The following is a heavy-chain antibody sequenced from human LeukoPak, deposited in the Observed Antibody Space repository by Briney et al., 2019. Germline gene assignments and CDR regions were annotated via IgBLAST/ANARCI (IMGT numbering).Heavy chain of an antibody. J-gene: IGHJ4*02. Sequence: PSETLSLTCTVSGGSISSGDYYWSWIRQPPGKGLEWIGYIYYSGSTYYNPSLKSRVTISVDTSKNQFSLKLSSVTAADTAVYYCARSRRIAVAIFDYWGQGTLVTVSS. CDR3: ARSRRIAVAIFDY. V-gene: IGHV4-31*03. CDR1: GGSISSGDYY. D-gene: IGHD6-19*01. CDR2: IYYSGST.